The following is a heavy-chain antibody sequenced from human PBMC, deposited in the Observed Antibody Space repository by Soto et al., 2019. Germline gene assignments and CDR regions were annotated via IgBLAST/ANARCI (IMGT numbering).Heavy chain of an antibody. CDR1: GFIFSDYT. J-gene: IGHJ5*02. Sequence: GGSLRLSCVASGFIFSDYTMNWVRQAPGKGLEWVAVKSYDGNKKDYADSVKGRFTISRDDSNNTLHLQMHSLRVEDTGVYYCVREGSYGPYNWFDPWGRGXLVTVYS. D-gene: IGHD5-18*01. CDR3: VREGSYGPYNWFDP. CDR2: KSYDGNKK. V-gene: IGHV3-30-3*01.